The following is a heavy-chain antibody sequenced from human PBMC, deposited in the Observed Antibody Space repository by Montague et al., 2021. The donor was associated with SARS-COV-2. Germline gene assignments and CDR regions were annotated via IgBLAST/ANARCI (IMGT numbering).Heavy chain of an antibody. CDR2: IHHGGST. CDR1: GGSFSTYS. Sequence: SETLFLTCAVHGGSFSTYSRKWIRQPPGKGLEWIGEIHHGGSTNYNPSLKSRVTISADTSKNQFSLKLTSVAAADTAVYYCARLGDGVVPSPILGVGPYYSYYYMDVWGKGTTVTVSS. D-gene: IGHD3-10*01. J-gene: IGHJ6*03. V-gene: IGHV4-34*01. CDR3: ARLGDGVVPSPILGVGPYYSYYYMDV.